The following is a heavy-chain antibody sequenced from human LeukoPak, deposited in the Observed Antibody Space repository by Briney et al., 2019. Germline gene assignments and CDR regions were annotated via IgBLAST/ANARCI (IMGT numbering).Heavy chain of an antibody. CDR2: ISGSGGST. J-gene: IGHJ4*02. CDR1: GFTFSSYA. V-gene: IGHV3-23*01. Sequence: GGSLRLSCAASGFTFSSYAMSWVRQAPGKGLEWVSAISGSGGSTYYADSVKGRFTISRDNSKNTLYLQMNSLRAEDTAVYYCAKFLSFRTTTRDHFDYWGQGTLVTVSS. D-gene: IGHD4-11*01. CDR3: AKFLSFRTTTRDHFDY.